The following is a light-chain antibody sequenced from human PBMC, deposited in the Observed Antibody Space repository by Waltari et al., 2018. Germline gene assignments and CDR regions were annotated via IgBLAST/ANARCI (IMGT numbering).Light chain of an antibody. CDR2: GKN. CDR3: TSRDISGDVV. Sequence: SSELTQDPAVSVALGQTVRLPCQGDSLRIYYGRWSRQKPGQAPELVIYGKNNRPSGIPDRFSASSSGNTASLTITGAQAEDEADYYCTSRDISGDVVFGGGTKLTVL. CDR1: SLRIYY. V-gene: IGLV3-19*01. J-gene: IGLJ3*02.